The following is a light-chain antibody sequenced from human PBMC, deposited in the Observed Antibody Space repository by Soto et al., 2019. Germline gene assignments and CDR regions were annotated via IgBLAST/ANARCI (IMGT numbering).Light chain of an antibody. J-gene: IGKJ1*01. Sequence: DIQMTQSPSSLSASVGDRFTITCRASQGVSNYLAWYQQKPGKDPXXLIYRASLLESGVPSRFSGSGSGTEFTLTISSLQPDDFATDDCQHYDSYSTFGQGTKVDIK. CDR1: QGVSNY. CDR2: RAS. CDR3: QHYDSYST. V-gene: IGKV1-5*03.